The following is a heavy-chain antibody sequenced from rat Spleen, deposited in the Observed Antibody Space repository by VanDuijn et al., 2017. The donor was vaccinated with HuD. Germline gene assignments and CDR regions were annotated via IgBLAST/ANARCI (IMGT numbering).Heavy chain of an antibody. Sequence: EVQLVESGGGLVQPGRSLKLSCAASGFTFSDYYMAWVRQAPKKGLEWVATITSGGSNTYYLDSVKGRFTISRDNAESTLYLQMDSLRSEDTATYYCSKNIYSGSYIYYFDYWGQGVMVTVSS. J-gene: IGHJ2*01. CDR2: ITSGGSNT. CDR3: SKNIYSGSYIYYFDY. D-gene: IGHD1-2*01. V-gene: IGHV5-7*01. CDR1: GFTFSDYY.